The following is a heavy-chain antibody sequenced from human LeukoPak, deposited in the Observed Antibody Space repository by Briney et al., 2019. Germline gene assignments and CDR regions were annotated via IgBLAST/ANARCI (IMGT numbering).Heavy chain of an antibody. CDR1: GGTFSSYA. V-gene: IGHV1-69*04. CDR2: IIPILGIA. J-gene: IGHJ3*02. Sequence: SVKVSCKASGGTFSSYAISWVRQAPGQGLEWMGRIIPILGIANYAQKFQGRVTITADKSTSRAYMELSSLRSEDTAVYYCATGRVTYYYDSSGSPDAFDIWGQGTMVTVSS. D-gene: IGHD3-22*01. CDR3: ATGRVTYYYDSSGSPDAFDI.